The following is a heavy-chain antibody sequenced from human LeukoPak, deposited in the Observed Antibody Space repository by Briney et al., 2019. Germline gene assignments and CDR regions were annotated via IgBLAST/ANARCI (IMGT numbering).Heavy chain of an antibody. Sequence: ASVKVSCKASGYTFTSYYMHWVRQAPGQGLEWMGIINPSGGSTSYAQKFQGRVTMTRDTSTSTVYMELSSLRSEDTAVYYCARVSLGNEPGSPQNYYYYGMDVWGQGTTVTVSS. CDR1: GYTFTSYY. CDR3: ARVSLGNEPGSPQNYYYYGMDV. V-gene: IGHV1-46*01. J-gene: IGHJ6*02. CDR2: INPSGGST.